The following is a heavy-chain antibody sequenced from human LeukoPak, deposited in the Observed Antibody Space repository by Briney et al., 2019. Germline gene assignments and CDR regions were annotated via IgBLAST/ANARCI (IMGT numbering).Heavy chain of an antibody. Sequence: PGGSLRLSCAASGFTFSSYGMHWVRQVPGKGLDWVAVIWYDGSNKYYADSVKGRFTISRDNSKNTLYLQMNSLRAEDTAVYYCARGLRYFDWPYFDYWGQGTLVTVSS. D-gene: IGHD3-9*01. J-gene: IGHJ4*02. CDR1: GFTFSSYG. CDR2: IWYDGSNK. CDR3: ARGLRYFDWPYFDY. V-gene: IGHV3-33*01.